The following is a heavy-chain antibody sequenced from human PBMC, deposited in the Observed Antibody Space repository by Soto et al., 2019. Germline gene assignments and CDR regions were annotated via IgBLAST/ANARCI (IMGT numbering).Heavy chain of an antibody. Sequence: QVQLVESGGGVVQPGRSLRLSCAASGFTFSSYGMHWVRQAPGTGLEWVAVIWYDGSNKYYADSVKGRFTISRDNSKNTLYLQMNSLRAEDTAVYYCARDRGVTQENWFDPWGQGTLVTVSS. D-gene: IGHD2-21*02. CDR3: ARDRGVTQENWFDP. CDR2: IWYDGSNK. V-gene: IGHV3-33*01. J-gene: IGHJ5*02. CDR1: GFTFSSYG.